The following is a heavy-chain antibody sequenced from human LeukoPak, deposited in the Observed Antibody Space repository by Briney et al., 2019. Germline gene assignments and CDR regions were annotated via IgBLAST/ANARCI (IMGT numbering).Heavy chain of an antibody. D-gene: IGHD3-22*01. Sequence: ASVKVSCKASGYTFTGYYMHWVRQAPGQGLEWMGWINPNSGGTNYAQKFQGRVTMTRDTSISTAYMELSRLRSDDTAVYYCARDNYYDSSGYYLEGNYYFDYWGQGTLVTVSS. CDR2: INPNSGGT. J-gene: IGHJ4*02. CDR3: ARDNYYDSSGYYLEGNYYFDY. V-gene: IGHV1-2*02. CDR1: GYTFTGYY.